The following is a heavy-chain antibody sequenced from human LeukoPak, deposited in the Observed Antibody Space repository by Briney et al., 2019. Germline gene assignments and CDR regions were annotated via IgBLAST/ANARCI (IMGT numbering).Heavy chain of an antibody. J-gene: IGHJ5*02. CDR1: GFTFSNAW. V-gene: IGHV3-15*01. CDR2: IKSKTDGGTT. CDR3: TTERSRYYDFRSGYYYWFDP. Sequence: GGSLRLSCAASGFTFSNAWMSWVRQAPGKGLEWVGRIKSKTDGGTTDYAAPVKGRFTISRDDSKNTLYLQMNSLKTEDTAVYYCTTERSRYYDFRSGYYYWFDPWGQGTLVTVSS. D-gene: IGHD3-3*01.